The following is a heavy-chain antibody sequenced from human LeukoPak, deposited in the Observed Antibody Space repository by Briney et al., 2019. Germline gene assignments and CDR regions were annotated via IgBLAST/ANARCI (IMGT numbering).Heavy chain of an antibody. V-gene: IGHV3-7*01. CDR2: IKQDGSEK. Sequence: PGGSLRLSCAASGFTFTSYWMSWVRQAPGKGLEWVANIKQDGSEKYYVDSVKGRFTISRDNAKNSLYLQMNSLRAEDTAVYYCAKGRVGATKKDTFDIWGQGTMVTVSS. J-gene: IGHJ3*02. CDR1: GFTFTSYW. CDR3: AKGRVGATKKDTFDI. D-gene: IGHD1-26*01.